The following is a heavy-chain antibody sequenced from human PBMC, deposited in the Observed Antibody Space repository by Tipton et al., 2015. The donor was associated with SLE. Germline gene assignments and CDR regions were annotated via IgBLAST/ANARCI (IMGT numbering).Heavy chain of an antibody. Sequence: TLSLTCTVSGYSISSNYYWGWIRQPPGKGLEWIGSLFHSGSTYYNPSLKSRVTISVDTSKYQFSLKVTSVTAADSAVYYCARAISMCSSTSCFGPTTLNDAFDIWGQGTMVTVSS. CDR2: LFHSGST. CDR1: GYSISSNYY. V-gene: IGHV4-38-2*02. CDR3: ARAISMCSSTSCFGPTTLNDAFDI. J-gene: IGHJ3*02. D-gene: IGHD2-2*01.